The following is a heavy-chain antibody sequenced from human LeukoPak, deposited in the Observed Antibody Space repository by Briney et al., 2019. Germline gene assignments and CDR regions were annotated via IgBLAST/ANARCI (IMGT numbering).Heavy chain of an antibody. CDR3: ASVLVVVPAWELDY. CDR1: GYTFTGYY. D-gene: IGHD2-2*01. CDR2: INPNSGGT. J-gene: IGHJ4*02. Sequence: ASVKVSCKASGYTFTGYYMHWVRQAPGQGLEWMGWINPNSGGTNYAQKFQGRVTMTRDTSISSAYMELSRLRSDDTAVYYCASVLVVVPAWELDYWGQGTLVTVSS. V-gene: IGHV1-2*02.